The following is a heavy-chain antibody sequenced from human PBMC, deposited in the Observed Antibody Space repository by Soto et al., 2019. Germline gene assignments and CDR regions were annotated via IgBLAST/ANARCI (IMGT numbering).Heavy chain of an antibody. CDR2: ISYSGSK. CDR1: GGSISSGDYY. Sequence: PSETLSLTCTVSGGSISSGDYYWSWIRQPPGKGLEWVGYISYSGSKYYNPSLNSRVTISIDTSKNQFSLKLSSVTAADTAVCYCARILGSGSYFLDYCGQVPLVTVSS. V-gene: IGHV4-30-4*01. J-gene: IGHJ4*02. D-gene: IGHD3-10*01. CDR3: ARILGSGSYFLDY.